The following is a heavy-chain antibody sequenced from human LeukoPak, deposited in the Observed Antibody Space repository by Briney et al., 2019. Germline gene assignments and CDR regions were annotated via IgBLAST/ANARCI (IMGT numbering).Heavy chain of an antibody. CDR3: AKDRPLGSRYYFDY. CDR1: GLTFSSYW. Sequence: GGSLRLSCAASGLTFSSYWMSWVRQAPGKGLEWVAVISYDGSNKYYADSVKGRFTISRDNSKNTLYLQMNSLRAEDTAVYYCAKDRPLGSRYYFDYWGQGTLVTVSS. J-gene: IGHJ4*02. CDR2: ISYDGSNK. V-gene: IGHV3-30*18.